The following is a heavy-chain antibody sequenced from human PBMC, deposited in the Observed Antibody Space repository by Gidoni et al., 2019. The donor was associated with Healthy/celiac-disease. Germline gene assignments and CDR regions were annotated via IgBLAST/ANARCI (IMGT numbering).Heavy chain of an antibody. J-gene: IGHJ5*02. D-gene: IGHD2-21*02. V-gene: IGHV3-49*05. CDR1: GLTFGDYA. Sequence: EVQLVESGGGLVKPGRTLRLSCTASGLTFGDYAMRWLRKAPGKGLEWVGFIRSKAYGGTTEYAASVKGRFTISRDDSKSIAYLQMNSLKTEDTAVYYCTRYFQNCGGDCYPKTINWFDPWGQGTLVTVSS. CDR2: IRSKAYGGTT. CDR3: TRYFQNCGGDCYPKTINWFDP.